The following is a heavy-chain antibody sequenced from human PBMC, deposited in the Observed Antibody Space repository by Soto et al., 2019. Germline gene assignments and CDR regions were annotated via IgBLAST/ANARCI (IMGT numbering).Heavy chain of an antibody. V-gene: IGHV3-48*03. J-gene: IGHJ4*02. CDR3: ARQIVAGGYFDY. CDR2: ISTGGII. Sequence: EVQLVESGGGLVQPGGSLRLSCVASGFIFSTFEMNWVRQAPGKGLEWVSYISTGGIIYYADSVKGRFTISRDNAKNSLYLQMNSLRAEDTAVYYCARQIVAGGYFDYWGQGTLVTVSA. D-gene: IGHD2-21*01. CDR1: GFIFSTFE.